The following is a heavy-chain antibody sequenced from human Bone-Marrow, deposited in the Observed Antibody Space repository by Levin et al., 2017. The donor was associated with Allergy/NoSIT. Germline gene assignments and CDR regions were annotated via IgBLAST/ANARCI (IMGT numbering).Heavy chain of an antibody. CDR2: VSYGGDKT. V-gene: IGHV3-30*04. Sequence: GESLKISCTASGFTFGSYSMHWVRQAPGTGLQWVALVSYGGDKTYYADSVKGRFTVSRDNSKNTLYLQMNSLTADDTAVYYCAKSSDTSGYYPHYWGQGTLVTVSS. J-gene: IGHJ4*02. D-gene: IGHD3-22*01. CDR3: AKSSDTSGYYPHY. CDR1: GFTFGSYS.